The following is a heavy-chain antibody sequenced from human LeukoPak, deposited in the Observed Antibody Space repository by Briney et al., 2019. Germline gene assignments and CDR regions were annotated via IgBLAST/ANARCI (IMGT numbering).Heavy chain of an antibody. D-gene: IGHD6-13*01. V-gene: IGHV3-49*04. CDR1: VFTFGDYA. CDR3: TRDSSSWYYVAFDI. CDR2: IRRKAYGGTT. J-gene: IGHJ3*02. Sequence: PGGSLRLSCTSSVFTFGDYAMSWVRQAPGKGLEWVGFIRRKAYGGTTEYAASVKGRFTISRDDSKSIAYLQMNSLKTEDTAVYYCTRDSSSWYYVAFDIWGQGTMVTVSS.